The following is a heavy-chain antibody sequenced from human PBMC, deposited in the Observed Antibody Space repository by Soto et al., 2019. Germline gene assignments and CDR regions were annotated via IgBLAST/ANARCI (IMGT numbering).Heavy chain of an antibody. CDR2: IDWDDDK. J-gene: IGHJ4*02. Sequence: SGPTLVNPTQTLTLTCTFSGFSLSTSGMCVSWIRQPPGKALEWLALIDWDDDKYYSTSLKTRLTISKDTSKNQVVLTMTNMDPVDTATYYCARATTYYDILTGYSSPAYCFDYWGQGTLVTVSS. CDR1: GFSLSTSGMC. D-gene: IGHD3-9*01. V-gene: IGHV2-70*01. CDR3: ARATTYYDILTGYSSPAYCFDY.